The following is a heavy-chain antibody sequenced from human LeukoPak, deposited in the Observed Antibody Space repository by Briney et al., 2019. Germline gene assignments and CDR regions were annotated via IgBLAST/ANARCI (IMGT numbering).Heavy chain of an antibody. CDR1: GFTFSDYV. CDR3: AKDLYPGRDGYPGRFDY. CDR2: ISGSGRST. J-gene: IGHJ4*02. Sequence: GGSLRLSCAASGFTFSDYVMSWVRQAPGKGLEWVSAISGSGRSTYYTASVKGRFTISRDNSKNTLYLQMNSLRAEDTAVYYCAKDLYPGRDGYPGRFDYWGQGTLVTVSP. V-gene: IGHV3-23*01. D-gene: IGHD5-24*01.